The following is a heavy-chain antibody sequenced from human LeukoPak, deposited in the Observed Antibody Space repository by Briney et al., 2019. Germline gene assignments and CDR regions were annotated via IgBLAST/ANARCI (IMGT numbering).Heavy chain of an antibody. CDR2: ISWNSGSM. V-gene: IGHV3-9*01. Sequence: GRSLRLSCAASGFSFDDYAMHWVRQAPGKGLEWVAGISWNSGSMDYVDSVKGRFTISRDNAKNSVYLQMNNVRAEDTAFYYCARDKYFSLRNWGQGTLVTVSS. J-gene: IGHJ4*02. D-gene: IGHD3-3*01. CDR1: GFSFDDYA. CDR3: ARDKYFSLRN.